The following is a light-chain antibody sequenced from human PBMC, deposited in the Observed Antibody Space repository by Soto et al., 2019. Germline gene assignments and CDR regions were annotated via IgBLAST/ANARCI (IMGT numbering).Light chain of an antibody. V-gene: IGKV1-39*01. Sequence: DVQMTQSPSSLSASVGDRVTITCRASQRIRTSLNWYQQKPGKAPKFLIYDASSLESEVPSRFSGCGSVTDYTLSISNVQPEDFATYYCQQSYSVPPTFGQGTKLEI. CDR1: QRIRTS. CDR3: QQSYSVPPT. J-gene: IGKJ2*01. CDR2: DAS.